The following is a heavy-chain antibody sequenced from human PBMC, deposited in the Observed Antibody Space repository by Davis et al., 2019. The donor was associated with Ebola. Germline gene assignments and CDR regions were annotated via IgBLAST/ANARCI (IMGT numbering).Heavy chain of an antibody. CDR3: ARLGYSSSFMDV. D-gene: IGHD6-19*01. V-gene: IGHV4-34*01. Sequence: PSETLSLTCAVYGGSFNDYYWGWIRQSPGKGLEWIGRIYYSGATDYNASLKSRVTLSVDRSKNQFSLRLSSVSAADTAVYYCARLGYSSSFMDVWGTGTTVIVSS. J-gene: IGHJ6*03. CDR2: IYYSGAT. CDR1: GGSFNDYY.